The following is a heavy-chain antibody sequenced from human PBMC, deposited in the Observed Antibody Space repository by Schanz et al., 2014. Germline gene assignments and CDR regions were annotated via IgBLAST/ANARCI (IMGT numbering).Heavy chain of an antibody. CDR2: ISGSSRTR. J-gene: IGHJ4*02. V-gene: IGHV3-48*01. CDR1: GFGFSSYS. Sequence: EVQLVESGGGLIQPGGSLRLSCAASGFGFSSYSMNWVRQAPGKGLEWVSYISGSSRTRYYADSMKGRFTVSRDNAENALYLQMNSLRAEDTGLYFCARGGSGSLYRLDYWGQGTLVTVSS. CDR3: ARGGSGSLYRLDY. D-gene: IGHD1-26*01.